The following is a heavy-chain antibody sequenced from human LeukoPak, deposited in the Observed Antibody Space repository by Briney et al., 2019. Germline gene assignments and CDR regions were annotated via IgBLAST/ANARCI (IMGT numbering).Heavy chain of an antibody. J-gene: IGHJ4*02. D-gene: IGHD3-22*01. Sequence: KFQGRVTITRDTSASTAYMELSSLRSEDTAVYYCAIDDSSGNMDYWGQGTLVTVSS. CDR3: AIDDSSGNMDY. V-gene: IGHV1-3*01.